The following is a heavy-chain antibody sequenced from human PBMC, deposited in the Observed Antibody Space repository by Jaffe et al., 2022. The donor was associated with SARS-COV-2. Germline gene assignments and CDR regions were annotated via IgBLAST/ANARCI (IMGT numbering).Heavy chain of an antibody. D-gene: IGHD4-17*01. CDR1: GGSISPFY. J-gene: IGHJ6*02. CDR3: ARDHPEIYGGYEHLYYAMDV. V-gene: IGHV4-4*07. CDR2: IHFGGTT. Sequence: QVQLQESGPGLVKPSATLSLTCTVSGGSISPFYWAWVRQPAGRELEWIGRIHFGGTTNFNPSLNNRVSMSVDWSRNQVSLRMTSVTAADTGVYYCARDHPEIYGGYEHLYYAMDVWGLGTTVTVSS.